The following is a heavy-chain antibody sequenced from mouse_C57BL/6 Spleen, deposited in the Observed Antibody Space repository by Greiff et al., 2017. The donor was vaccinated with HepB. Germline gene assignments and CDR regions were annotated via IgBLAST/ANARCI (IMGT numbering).Heavy chain of an antibody. CDR3: ARREGTGYAMDY. J-gene: IGHJ4*01. CDR1: GYTFTDYY. CDR2: INPYNGGT. Sequence: EVQLQQSGPVLVKPGASVKMSCKASGYTFTDYYMNWVKQSHGKSLEWIGVINPYNGGTSYNQKFKGKATLTVDKSSSTAYMELNSLTSEDSAVYYCARREGTGYAMDYWGQGTSVTVSS. V-gene: IGHV1-19*01. D-gene: IGHD2-14*01.